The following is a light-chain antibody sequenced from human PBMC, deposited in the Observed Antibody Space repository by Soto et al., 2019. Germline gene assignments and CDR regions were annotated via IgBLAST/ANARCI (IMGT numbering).Light chain of an antibody. CDR3: QQLNSYPLT. Sequence: IQLTQSPSSLSASVGDRVTITCRASQGISSYLAWYQQKPGKAPKLLIYAASTLQSGVPSRFSGSGSGTDFTLTISSLHPEDFATYYCQQLNSYPLTFGGGTKVDSK. V-gene: IGKV1-9*01. CDR1: QGISSY. CDR2: AAS. J-gene: IGKJ4*01.